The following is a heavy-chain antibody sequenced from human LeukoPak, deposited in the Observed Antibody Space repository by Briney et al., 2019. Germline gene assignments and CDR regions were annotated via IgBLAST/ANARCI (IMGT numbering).Heavy chain of an antibody. CDR2: IYVTGT. J-gene: IGHJ6*03. V-gene: IGHV4-59*08. CDR3: ARHIGGGIEDMDV. Sequence: SETLSLTCTVSGGSIGTYYWSWIRQSPGKGLEWIGYIYVTGTRYNPYLQRRVTISVDGSRNQFFLKMSSVTAADTAVYYCARHIGGGIEDMDVWGKGTKVIVSS. D-gene: IGHD3-16*02. CDR1: GGSIGTYY.